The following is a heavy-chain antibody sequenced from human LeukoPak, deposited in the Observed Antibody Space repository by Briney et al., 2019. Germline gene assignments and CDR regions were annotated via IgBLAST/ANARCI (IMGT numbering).Heavy chain of an antibody. Sequence: GGSLRLSCAASGFTFNYAWMSWVRQVPGKGLEWVGQAVSEIDGGTTDYAAPVKGRFTISRDDSKSTLYLQMNSLKIEDTAVYYCTTDEDWNYARKDVWGQGATVIVSS. V-gene: IGHV3-15*04. CDR3: TTDEDWNYARKDV. D-gene: IGHD1-7*01. CDR1: GFTFNYAW. CDR2: AVSEIDGGTT. J-gene: IGHJ6*02.